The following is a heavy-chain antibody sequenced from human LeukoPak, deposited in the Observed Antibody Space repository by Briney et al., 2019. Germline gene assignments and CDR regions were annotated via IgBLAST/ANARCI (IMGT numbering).Heavy chain of an antibody. D-gene: IGHD4-17*01. V-gene: IGHV3-23*01. J-gene: IGHJ3*02. CDR1: EFTFNRYG. CDR3: AKVRLYGDVAFDI. Sequence: GGSLRLSCVASEFTFNRYGMSWVRQAPGKGLEWVSGISGSGNSTYYADSVKGRFTISRDNSKNTLYLQMNSLRAEDTAVYYCAKVRLYGDVAFDIWGQGTMVTVSS. CDR2: ISGSGNST.